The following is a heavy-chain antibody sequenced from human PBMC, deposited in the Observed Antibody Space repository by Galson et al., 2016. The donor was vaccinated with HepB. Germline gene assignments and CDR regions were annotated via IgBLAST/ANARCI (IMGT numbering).Heavy chain of an antibody. Sequence: SLRLSCAASGFTFSSYWMHWVRQVPGKGLVMVARTNTDGSDTGYADPVKGRFTISRDNAKNTLYLHMNTLRAEDAAVYYCARDYLTYTGSYLYSWGQGTLVTVSS. CDR1: GFTFSSYW. V-gene: IGHV3-74*01. J-gene: IGHJ4*02. CDR2: TNTDGSDT. CDR3: ARDYLTYTGSYLYS. D-gene: IGHD1-26*01.